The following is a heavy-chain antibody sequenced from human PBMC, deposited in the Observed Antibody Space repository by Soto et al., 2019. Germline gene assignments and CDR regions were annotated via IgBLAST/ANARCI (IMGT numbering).Heavy chain of an antibody. CDR1: GGSISSYY. CDR3: ARGSRRLRLAFDI. V-gene: IGHV4-59*01. CDR2: IYYSGST. D-gene: IGHD5-12*01. Sequence: SETLSLTCTVSGGSISSYYWSWIRQPPGKGLEWIGYIYYSGSTNYNPSLKSRVTISVDTSKNQFSLKLGSVTAADTAVYYCARGSRRLRLAFDIWGQGTMVTVSS. J-gene: IGHJ3*02.